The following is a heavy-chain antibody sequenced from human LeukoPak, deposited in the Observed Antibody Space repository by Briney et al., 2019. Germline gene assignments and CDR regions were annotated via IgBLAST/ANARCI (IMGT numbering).Heavy chain of an antibody. CDR3: ASRRGSTGFFDH. CDR1: GDSITTTTYL. CDR2: VFFGGST. J-gene: IGHJ4*02. Sequence: SETLSLTCSVSGDSITTTTYLWGWVRQTPGKGLEWIGSVFFGGSTYYNPSLKSRVTVSVDTSTSQFSLRLTSVTAADTALYFCASRRGSTGFFDHWGQGTLVAVSS. V-gene: IGHV4-39*01. D-gene: IGHD1-26*01.